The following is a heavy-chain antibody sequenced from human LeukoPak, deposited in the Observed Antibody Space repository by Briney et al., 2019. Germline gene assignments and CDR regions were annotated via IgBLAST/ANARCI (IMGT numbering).Heavy chain of an antibody. CDR2: MNPNSGNT. V-gene: IGHV1-8*03. CDR1: GYTFTSYD. Sequence: ASVKVSCKASGYTFTSYDINWVRQATGQGLKWMGWMNPNSGNTGFAQKFQGRVTITRNTSINTAYMELSSLRSEDTAVYYCTRAPRGKVVITAALHYYNMDVWGKGTTVTVSS. D-gene: IGHD3-22*01. CDR3: TRAPRGKVVITAALHYYNMDV. J-gene: IGHJ6*03.